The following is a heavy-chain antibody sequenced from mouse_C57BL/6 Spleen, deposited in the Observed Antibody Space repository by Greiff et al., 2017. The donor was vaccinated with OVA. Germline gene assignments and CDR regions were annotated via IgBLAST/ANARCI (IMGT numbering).Heavy chain of an antibody. J-gene: IGHJ2*01. CDR2: ISSGSSTI. V-gene: IGHV5-17*01. Sequence: EVKVEESGGGLVKPGGSLNLSCAASGFTFSDYGMHWVRQAPEKGLEWVAYISSGSSTIYYADTVKGRFTISRDNAKNTLFLQMTSLRSEDTAMYYCAGRDYFDYWGQGTTLTVSS. CDR1: GFTFSDYG. CDR3: AGRDYFDY.